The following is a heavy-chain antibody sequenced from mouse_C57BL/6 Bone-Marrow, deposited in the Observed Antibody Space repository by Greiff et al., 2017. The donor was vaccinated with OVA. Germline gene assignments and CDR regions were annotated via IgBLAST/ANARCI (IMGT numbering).Heavy chain of an antibody. CDR3: TRGGTTPLDY. CDR2: IDPETGGT. Sequence: VQLQQSGAELVRPGASVTLSCKASGYTFTDYEMHWVKQTPVHGLEWIGAIDPETGGTAYNQKFKGKAILTADKSSSTAYMELRSLTSEDAAVYYCTRGGTTPLDYWGQGTTVTVSS. CDR1: GYTFTDYE. V-gene: IGHV1-15*01. D-gene: IGHD1-1*01. J-gene: IGHJ4*01.